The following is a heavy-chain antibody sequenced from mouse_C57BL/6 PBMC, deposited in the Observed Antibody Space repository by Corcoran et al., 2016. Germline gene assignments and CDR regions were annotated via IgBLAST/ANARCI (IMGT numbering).Heavy chain of an antibody. CDR3: ARLDDYQFAY. J-gene: IGHJ3*01. CDR1: GYTFTDYY. Sequence: QVQLKQSGAELVRPGASVKLSCKASGYTFTDYYINWVKQRPGQGLEWIARIYPGSGNTYYNEKFKGKATLTAEKSSSTAYMQLSSLTSEDSAVYFCARLDDYQFAYWGQGTLVTVSA. D-gene: IGHD2-4*01. CDR2: IYPGSGNT. V-gene: IGHV1-76*01.